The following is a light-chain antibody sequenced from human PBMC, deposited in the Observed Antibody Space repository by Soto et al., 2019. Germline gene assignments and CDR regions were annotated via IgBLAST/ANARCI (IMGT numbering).Light chain of an antibody. CDR3: QQYASSPWT. J-gene: IGKJ1*01. CDR2: GAS. Sequence: ETVLTQSPGTLSLSPGERATLSCRASQTIRSNYLAWYRQTPGQAPRLLIYGASNRATGIADRFSGSGSGTDFTLIISRLEPEDFALYYCQQYASSPWTFGQGTKVEIK. V-gene: IGKV3-20*01. CDR1: QTIRSNY.